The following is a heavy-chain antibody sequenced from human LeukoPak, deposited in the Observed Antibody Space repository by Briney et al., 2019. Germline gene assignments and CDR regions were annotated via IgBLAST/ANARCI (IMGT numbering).Heavy chain of an antibody. CDR3: ARGIYGDYAADN. CDR2: IGTAGDT. CDR1: GFTFSSYD. J-gene: IGHJ4*02. Sequence: PGGSLRLSCAASGFTFSSYDMHWVRQATGKGLEWVSAIGTAGDTYYPGSVKGRFTISRENAKNSLYLQMNSLRAGDTAVYYCARGIYGDYAADNWGQGTLVTVAS. V-gene: IGHV3-13*01. D-gene: IGHD4-17*01.